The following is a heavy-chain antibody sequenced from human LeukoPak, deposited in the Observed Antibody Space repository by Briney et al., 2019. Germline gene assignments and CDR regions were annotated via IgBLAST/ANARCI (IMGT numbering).Heavy chain of an antibody. CDR1: GGSISSYY. D-gene: IGHD3-22*01. CDR3: ARGDYYDSSGNEAFDI. Sequence: SETLSLTCTVSGGSISSYYWSWIRQPPGKGLEWIGYIYYSGSTNYNPSLKSRVTISVDTSKNQFSLKLSSVTAADTAVYYCARGDYYDSSGNEAFDIWGQGTMVTVS. V-gene: IGHV4-59*01. CDR2: IYYSGST. J-gene: IGHJ3*02.